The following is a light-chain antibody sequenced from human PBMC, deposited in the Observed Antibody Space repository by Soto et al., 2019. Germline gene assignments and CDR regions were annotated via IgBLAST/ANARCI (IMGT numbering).Light chain of an antibody. J-gene: IGLJ2*01. CDR3: SPYTSSSTHVV. CDR2: DVS. CDR1: SSDVGGYNY. V-gene: IGLV2-14*01. Sequence: QSALTQPASVSGSPGQSITISCTGTSSDVGGYNYVSWYQQHPGKAPKLMIYDVSNRPSGVSDRFSGSKSGNTASLTISRLQAEDEADYYCSPYTSSSTHVVFGGGTKLTVL.